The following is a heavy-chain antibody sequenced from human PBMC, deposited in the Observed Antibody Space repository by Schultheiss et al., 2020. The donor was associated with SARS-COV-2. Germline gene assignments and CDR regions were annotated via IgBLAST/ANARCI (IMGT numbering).Heavy chain of an antibody. CDR2: INSDGSTR. Sequence: GGSLRLSCAASGFMFSSYAMNWVRQAPGKGLVWVSRINSDGSTRDYADSVEGRFTISRDNANNAVYLQMNSLRAEDTALYYCATGTHQNLRYSNYGMDVWGQGTTVTVSS. CDR3: ATGTHQNLRYSNYGMDV. CDR1: GFMFSSYA. D-gene: IGHD1-14*01. J-gene: IGHJ6*02. V-gene: IGHV3-74*01.